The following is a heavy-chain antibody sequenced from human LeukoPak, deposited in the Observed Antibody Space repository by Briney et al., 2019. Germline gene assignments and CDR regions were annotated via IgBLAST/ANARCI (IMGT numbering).Heavy chain of an antibody. CDR1: GFTFSSYG. V-gene: IGHV3-30*03. CDR2: ISYDGSNK. D-gene: IGHD5-12*01. Sequence: QTGGSLRLSCAASGFTFSSYGMLWVRQAPGKGLEWVAVISYDGSNKYYADSVKGRFTISRDNSKNTLYLQMNSLRAEDTAVYYCERGGYDYEGYFDYWGQGTLVTVSS. CDR3: ERGGYDYEGYFDY. J-gene: IGHJ4*02.